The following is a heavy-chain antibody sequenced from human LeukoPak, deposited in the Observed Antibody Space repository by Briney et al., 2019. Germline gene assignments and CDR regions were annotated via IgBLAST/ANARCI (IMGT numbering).Heavy chain of an antibody. J-gene: IGHJ4*02. CDR3: AKMASGSYYFDY. CDR1: GFTFSSYG. Sequence: GRSLRLSCPPSGFTFSSYGMQWVRQAPGKGLEWVAVISYDGSNKYYADSMKGRLTISRDNSKHTLYLQMNSLRAEDTAVYYCAKMASGSYYFDYWGQGTLVTVSS. CDR2: ISYDGSNK. D-gene: IGHD1-26*01. V-gene: IGHV3-30*18.